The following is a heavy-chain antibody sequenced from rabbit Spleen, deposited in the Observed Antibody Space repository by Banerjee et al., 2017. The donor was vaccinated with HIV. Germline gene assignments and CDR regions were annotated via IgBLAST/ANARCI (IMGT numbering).Heavy chain of an antibody. J-gene: IGHJ4*01. CDR3: ARDLTAVIGWNFYF. V-gene: IGHV1S45*01. D-gene: IGHD1-1*01. Sequence: QQQLVESGGGLVKPGASLTLTCKASGFSFSFKDVMCWVRQAPGKGLEWIGCINTVSGTTVYATWAKGRFSISRTSSTTVALQMTSLTAADTATYFCARDLTAVIGWNFYFWGPGTLVTVS. CDR1: GFSFSFKDV. CDR2: INTVSGTT.